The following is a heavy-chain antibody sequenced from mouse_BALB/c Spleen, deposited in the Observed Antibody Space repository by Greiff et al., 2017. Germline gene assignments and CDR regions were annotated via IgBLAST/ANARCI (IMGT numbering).Heavy chain of an antibody. V-gene: IGHV2-9*02. CDR2: IWAGGST. Sequence: VQRVESGPGLVAPSQSLSITCTVSGFSLTSYGVHWVRQPPGKGLEWLGVIWAGGSTNYNSALMSRLSISKDNSKSQVFLKMNSLQTDDTAIYYCASRNYVGWYFDVWGAGTTVTVSS. CDR1: GFSLTSYG. J-gene: IGHJ1*01. CDR3: ASRNYVGWYFDV. D-gene: IGHD2-1*01.